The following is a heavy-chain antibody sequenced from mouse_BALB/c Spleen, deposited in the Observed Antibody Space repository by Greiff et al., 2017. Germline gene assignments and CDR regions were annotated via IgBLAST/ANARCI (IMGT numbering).Heavy chain of an antibody. V-gene: IGHV1S22*01. D-gene: IGHD1-3*01. CDR3: TRGAKCGLYYAMDY. Sequence: LKQPGSELVRPGASVKLSCKASGYTFTSYWMHWVQQRPGQGLEWIGNIYPGSGSTNYDEKFKSKATLTVDTSSSTAYMQLSSLTSEDSAVYYCTRGAKCGLYYAMDYWGQGTSVTVSS. CDR2: IYPGSGST. CDR1: GYTFTSYW. J-gene: IGHJ4*01.